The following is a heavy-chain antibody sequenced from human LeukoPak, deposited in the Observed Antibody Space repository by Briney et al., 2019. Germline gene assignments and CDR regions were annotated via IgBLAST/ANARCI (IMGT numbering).Heavy chain of an antibody. CDR2: MNPNSGNT. V-gene: IGHV1-8*01. CDR1: GYTFTSYD. J-gene: IGHJ5*02. D-gene: IGHD6-13*01. CDR3: ATDRSSSLNWFDP. Sequence: ASVKVSCKASGYTFTSYDINWVRQATGQGLEWMGWMNPNSGNTGYAQKFQGRVTMTRNTSISTAYMELSSLRSEDTAVYYCATDRSSSLNWFDPWGQGTLVTVSS.